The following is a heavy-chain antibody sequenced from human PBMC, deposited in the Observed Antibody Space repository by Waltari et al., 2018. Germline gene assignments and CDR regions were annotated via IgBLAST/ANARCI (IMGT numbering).Heavy chain of an antibody. V-gene: IGHV4-39*01. CDR1: GGSISSSSYY. D-gene: IGHD6-13*01. CDR2: IYYSGST. CDR3: ARLRLAAAVVDWFDP. J-gene: IGHJ5*02. Sequence: QLQLQESGPGLVKPSETLSLTCTVSGGSISSSSYYWGWIRQPPGTGLEWIGSIYYSGSTYYNPSLKSRVTISVDTSKNQFSLKLSSVTAADTAVYYCARLRLAAAVVDWFDPWGQGTLVTVSS.